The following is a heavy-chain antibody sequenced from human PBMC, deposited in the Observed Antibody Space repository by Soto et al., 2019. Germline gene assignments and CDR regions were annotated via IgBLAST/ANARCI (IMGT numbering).Heavy chain of an antibody. V-gene: IGHV4-34*01. CDR2: INHSGIT. J-gene: IGHJ4*02. CDR3: AIGPRMWLAGGGY. CDR1: GGSFSGYY. D-gene: IGHD6-19*01. Sequence: SETLSLTCAVYGGSFSGYYWSWIRQPPGKGLEWLGEINHSGITDYNPSLKSRITISIDTSKKQFSLKLNSVTAADTAVYYCAIGPRMWLAGGGYWGQGTKVTVSA.